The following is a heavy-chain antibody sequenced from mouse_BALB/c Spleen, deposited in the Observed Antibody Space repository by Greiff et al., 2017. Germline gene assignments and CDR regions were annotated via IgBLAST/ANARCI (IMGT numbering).Heavy chain of an antibody. CDR3: ARSSYLYAMDY. D-gene: IGHD5-5*01. CDR1: GYTFSSYW. CDR2: ILPGSGST. J-gene: IGHJ4*01. V-gene: IGHV1-9*01. Sequence: QVQLQQSGAELMKPGASVKISCKATGYTFSSYWIEWVKQRPGHGLEWIGEILPGSGSTNYNEKFKGKATFTADTSSNTAYMQLSSLTSEDSAVYYCARSSYLYAMDYWGQGTSVTVSS.